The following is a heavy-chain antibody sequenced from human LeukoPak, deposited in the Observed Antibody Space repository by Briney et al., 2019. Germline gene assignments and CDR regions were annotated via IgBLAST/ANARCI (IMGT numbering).Heavy chain of an antibody. CDR1: GGSIGSYH. CDR3: ARHDENGYYFFDI. D-gene: IGHD5-24*01. CDR2: IFDGGSP. J-gene: IGHJ4*02. V-gene: IGHV4-59*08. Sequence: PSETLSLTCTVSGGSIGSYHWSWVRQPPGKGLEWIGYIFDGGSPNYRPALKSRVLISLDTSKNQLSLRLKSATAADTAIYYCARHDENGYYFFDIWGQGTLVTVSS.